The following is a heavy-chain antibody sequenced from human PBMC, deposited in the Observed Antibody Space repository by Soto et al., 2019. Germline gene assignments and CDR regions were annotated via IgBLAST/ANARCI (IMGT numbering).Heavy chain of an antibody. CDR2: IYFFWSS. Sequence: PSETLSLTCTVSGGSISSGGYYWSWIRQHPGKGLEWIGYIYFFWSSYYNPSLKSRVTISVDTSKNQFSLMLISVTAADTAVYYCARDSLKPSGDAYYYDSSGYALPHTFDYWGQGTLVTSPQ. CDR1: GGSISSGGYY. CDR3: ARDSLKPSGDAYYYDSSGYALPHTFDY. J-gene: IGHJ4*02. V-gene: IGHV4-31*03. D-gene: IGHD3-22*01.